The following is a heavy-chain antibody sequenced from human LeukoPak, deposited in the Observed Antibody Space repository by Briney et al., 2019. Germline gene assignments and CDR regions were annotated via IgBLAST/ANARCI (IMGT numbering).Heavy chain of an antibody. J-gene: IGHJ4*02. CDR1: GGSISSYY. Sequence: SETLSLPCTVSGGSISSYYWSWIRQPPGKGLEWIGYISYSGSTNYNPSLKSRVTISVDTSKKQFSLKLSSVTAADTAVYYCARASGLLRFSEWLPAYFDYWGQGTLVTVSS. CDR3: ARASGLLRFSEWLPAYFDY. CDR2: ISYSGST. V-gene: IGHV4-59*01. D-gene: IGHD3-3*01.